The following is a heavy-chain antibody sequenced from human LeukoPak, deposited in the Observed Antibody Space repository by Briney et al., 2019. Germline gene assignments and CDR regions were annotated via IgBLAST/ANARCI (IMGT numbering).Heavy chain of an antibody. CDR2: IIPIFGTA. V-gene: IGHV1-69*05. CDR1: GGTFSSYA. CDR3: ARVGSSSWYRGNWFDP. D-gene: IGHD6-13*01. J-gene: IGHJ5*02. Sequence: ASVKVSCKASGGTFSSYAISWVRQAPGQGLEWMGGIIPIFGTANYAQKFQGRVTITTDESTGTAYMELSSLRSEDTAVYYCARVGSSSWYRGNWFDPWGQGTLVTVSS.